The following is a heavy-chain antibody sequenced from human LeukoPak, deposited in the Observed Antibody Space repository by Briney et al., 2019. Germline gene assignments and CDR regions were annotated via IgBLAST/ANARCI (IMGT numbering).Heavy chain of an antibody. CDR1: GYTFTSYG. CDR2: ISTYNGNT. J-gene: IGHJ4*02. CDR3: ARVVVPAAIGSQPFDY. D-gene: IGHD2-2*02. Sequence: ASVKVSCKASGYTFTSYGISRVRQAPAPGLEWMGWISTYNGNTNYAQKLQGRVTMTTDTSTSTAYVELRSLRSDDTAVYYCARVVVPAAIGSQPFDYWGQGTLVTVSS. V-gene: IGHV1-18*01.